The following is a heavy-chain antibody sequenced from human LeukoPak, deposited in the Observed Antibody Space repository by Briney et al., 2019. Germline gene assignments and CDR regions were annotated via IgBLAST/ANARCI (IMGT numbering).Heavy chain of an antibody. J-gene: IGHJ2*01. CDR2: IYTSGST. D-gene: IGHD4-17*01. Sequence: PSETLSLTCTVSGGSISSYYWSWIRQPAGKGLEWIGRIYTSGSTNYNPSLKSRVTMSVDTSKNQFSLKLSSVTAADTAVYYCARSLSTVTPPDWYFDLWGRGTLVTVSS. V-gene: IGHV4-4*07. CDR1: GGSISSYY. CDR3: ARSLSTVTPPDWYFDL.